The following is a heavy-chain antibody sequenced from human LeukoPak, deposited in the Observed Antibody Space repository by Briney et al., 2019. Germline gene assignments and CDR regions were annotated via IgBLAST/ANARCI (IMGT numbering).Heavy chain of an antibody. J-gene: IGHJ4*02. CDR1: GFTFSSYA. CDR3: AKGSAQRTLTGYYSTAHPFDY. D-gene: IGHD3-9*01. CDR2: ISGSGGST. Sequence: PGGSLRLSCAASGFTFSSYAMSWVRQAPGKGLEWVSAISGSGGSTYYADSVKGRFTISRDNSKNTLYLQMNSLRAEDTAVYYCAKGSAQRTLTGYYSTAHPFDYWGQGTLVTVSS. V-gene: IGHV3-23*01.